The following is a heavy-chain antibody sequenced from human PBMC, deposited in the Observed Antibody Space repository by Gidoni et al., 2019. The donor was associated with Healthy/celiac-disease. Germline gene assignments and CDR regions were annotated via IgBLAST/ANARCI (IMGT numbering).Heavy chain of an antibody. CDR3: ARDPLDIVVVPAAPNDAFDI. Sequence: EVQLVESGGGLVKPGGSLRLSCAASGFTFGRYSMNWVRQAPGKGLEWISSISSSSSYIYYADSVKGRFTISRDNAKNSLYLQMNSLRAEDTAVYYCARDPLDIVVVPAAPNDAFDIWGQGTMVTVSS. CDR1: GFTFGRYS. J-gene: IGHJ3*02. V-gene: IGHV3-21*01. CDR2: ISSSSSYI. D-gene: IGHD2-2*01.